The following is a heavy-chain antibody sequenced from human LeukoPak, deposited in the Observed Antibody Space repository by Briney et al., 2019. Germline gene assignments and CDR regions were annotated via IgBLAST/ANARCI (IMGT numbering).Heavy chain of an antibody. Sequence: PGGSLRLSCAASGFTFSSYSTNWVRQAPGKGLEWVSSISSSSSYIYYADSVKGRFTISRDNAKNSLYLQMNSLRAEDTAVYYCARGLALALYCSSTSCYLDYWGQGTLVTVSS. J-gene: IGHJ4*02. CDR3: ARGLALALYCSSTSCYLDY. D-gene: IGHD2-2*01. CDR2: ISSSSSYI. V-gene: IGHV3-21*01. CDR1: GFTFSSYS.